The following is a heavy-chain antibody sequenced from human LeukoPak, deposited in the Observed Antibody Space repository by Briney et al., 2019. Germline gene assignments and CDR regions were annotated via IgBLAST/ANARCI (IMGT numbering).Heavy chain of an antibody. CDR2: IKQDGSEK. CDR1: GGSISSYY. Sequence: PSETLSLTCTVSGGSISSYYWSWVRQAPGKGLEWVANIKQDGSEKYYVDSVKGRFTISRDNAKNSLYLQMNSLRAEDTAVYYCARSDSHYDILTGYYPIPYYFDYWGQGTLVTVSS. V-gene: IGHV3-7*01. CDR3: ARSDSHYDILTGYYPIPYYFDY. J-gene: IGHJ4*02. D-gene: IGHD3-9*01.